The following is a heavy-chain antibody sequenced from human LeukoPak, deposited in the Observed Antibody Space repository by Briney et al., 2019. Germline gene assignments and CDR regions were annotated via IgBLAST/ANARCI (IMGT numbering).Heavy chain of an antibody. Sequence: PGRSLRLSCAASGFTFDDYARHWVRQAPGKGLEWVSGISWNSGSIGYADSVKGRFTISRDNAKNSLYLQMNRLRAEDTALYYCARAAAWDYWGQGTLVTVSS. CDR2: ISWNSGSI. V-gene: IGHV3-9*01. CDR1: GFTFDDYA. J-gene: IGHJ4*02. D-gene: IGHD6-13*01. CDR3: ARAAAWDY.